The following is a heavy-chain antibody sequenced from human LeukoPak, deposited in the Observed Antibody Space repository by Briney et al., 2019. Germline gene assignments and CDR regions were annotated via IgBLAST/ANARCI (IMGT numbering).Heavy chain of an antibody. V-gene: IGHV3-30*03. J-gene: IGHJ4*02. CDR1: GFTVSSNY. CDR3: ARESMSETTIDY. Sequence: GGSLRLSCAASGFTVSSNYMSWVRQAPGKGLEWVAVISYDGSNKYYADSVKGRFTISRDNSKNTLYLQMNSLRAEDTAVYYCARESMSETTIDYWGQGTLVTVSS. D-gene: IGHD1-7*01. CDR2: ISYDGSNK.